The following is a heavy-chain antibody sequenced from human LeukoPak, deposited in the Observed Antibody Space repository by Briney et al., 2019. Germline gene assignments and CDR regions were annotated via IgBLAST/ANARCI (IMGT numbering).Heavy chain of an antibody. J-gene: IGHJ6*03. CDR2: ISSSGSTI. CDR3: ARDPSVYYYYMDV. V-gene: IGHV3-11*01. Sequence: GGSLRLSCAASGFTFSDYYMSWIRQAPGKGLEWVSYISSSGSTIYYADSVKGRFTISRDNAKNSLYLQMNSLRAEDTAVYYCARDPSVYYYYMDVWGKGTTVTVSS. CDR1: GFTFSDYY.